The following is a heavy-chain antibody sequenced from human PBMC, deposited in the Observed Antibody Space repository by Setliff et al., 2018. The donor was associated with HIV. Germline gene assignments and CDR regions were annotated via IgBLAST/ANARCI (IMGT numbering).Heavy chain of an antibody. J-gene: IGHJ3*02. D-gene: IGHD2-15*01. Sequence: SETLSLTCTVSGGSISSYYWSWIRQPAGKGLEWIGRIYPSGSTNYNPSLKSRVTMSVDTSKNQFSLKLNSVTAADTAVYYCARNPCSGGSCPDAFDIWGQGTMVTVSS. V-gene: IGHV4-4*07. CDR3: ARNPCSGGSCPDAFDI. CDR1: GGSISSYY. CDR2: IYPSGST.